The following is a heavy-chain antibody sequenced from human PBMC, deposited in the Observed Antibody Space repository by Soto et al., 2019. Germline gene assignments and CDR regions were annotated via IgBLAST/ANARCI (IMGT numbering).Heavy chain of an antibody. CDR3: ASLGPGPFDY. J-gene: IGHJ4*02. Sequence: EVQLVESGGGLVKPGGSLRLSCAASGFTFSSYSMNWVRQAPGKGLEWVSSISSSSSYIYYAYSVKGRFTISRDNAKNSLYLQINSLRAEDTAVYYCASLGPGPFDYWGQGTLVTVSS. CDR2: ISSSSSYI. V-gene: IGHV3-21*01. CDR1: GFTFSSYS. D-gene: IGHD3-16*01.